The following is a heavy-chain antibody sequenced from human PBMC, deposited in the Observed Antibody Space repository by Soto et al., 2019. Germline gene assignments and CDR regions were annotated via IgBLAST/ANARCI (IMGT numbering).Heavy chain of an antibody. V-gene: IGHV1-69*13. Sequence: SVKVSCKASGGTFSSYAISWVRQAPGQGLEWMGGIIPIFGTANYAQMFQGRVTITADESTSTAYMELSSLRSEDTAVYYCARCVWVYDSSGLSLGYFDYWGQGTLVTVSS. CDR1: GGTFSSYA. J-gene: IGHJ4*02. CDR3: ARCVWVYDSSGLSLGYFDY. D-gene: IGHD3-22*01. CDR2: IIPIFGTA.